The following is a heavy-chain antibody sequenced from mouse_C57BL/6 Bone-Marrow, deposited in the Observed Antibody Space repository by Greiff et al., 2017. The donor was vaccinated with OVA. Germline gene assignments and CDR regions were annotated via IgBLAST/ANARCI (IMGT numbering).Heavy chain of an antibody. J-gene: IGHJ2*01. CDR3: ARLTGTLDY. CDR2: ISSGGSYT. Sequence: EVKLVESGGDLVKPGGSLKLSCAASGFTFSSYGMSWVRQTPDKRLEWVATISSGGSYTYYPDSVKGRFTISGDNAKNTLDLQMSSLKSEDTAMYYCARLTGTLDYWGQGTTLTVSS. CDR1: GFTFSSYG. D-gene: IGHD4-1*01. V-gene: IGHV5-6*01.